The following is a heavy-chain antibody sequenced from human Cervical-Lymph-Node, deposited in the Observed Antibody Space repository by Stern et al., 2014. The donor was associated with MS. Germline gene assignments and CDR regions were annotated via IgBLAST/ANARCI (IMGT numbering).Heavy chain of an antibody. V-gene: IGHV3-30*18. CDR1: GFTFSSYG. CDR3: AKDDTAMADYYYYGMDV. Sequence: QVQLVQSGGGVVQPGRSLRLSCAASGFTFSSYGMHWVRQAPGKGLEWVAVISYDGSNKYYADSVKGRFTISRDNSKNTLYLQMNSLRAEDTAVYYCAKDDTAMADYYYYGMDVWGQGTTVTVSS. CDR2: ISYDGSNK. J-gene: IGHJ6*02. D-gene: IGHD5-18*01.